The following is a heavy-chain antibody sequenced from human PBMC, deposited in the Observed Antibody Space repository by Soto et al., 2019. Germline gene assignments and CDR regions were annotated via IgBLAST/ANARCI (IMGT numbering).Heavy chain of an antibody. Sequence: QVQLQESGPGLVKPSETLSLTCTVSGGSISSYYWSWIRQPPGKGLEWIGYIYYSGSTNYNPSLKSRVTISVDTSKNQFSLKLSSVTAADTAVYYCAREGRWGCSGGSCYDAFDIWGQGTMVTVSS. V-gene: IGHV4-59*01. CDR2: IYYSGST. J-gene: IGHJ3*02. CDR3: AREGRWGCSGGSCYDAFDI. D-gene: IGHD2-15*01. CDR1: GGSISSYY.